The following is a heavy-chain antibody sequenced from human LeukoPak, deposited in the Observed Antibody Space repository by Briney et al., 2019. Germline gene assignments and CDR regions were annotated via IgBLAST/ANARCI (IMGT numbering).Heavy chain of an antibody. V-gene: IGHV3-11*01. CDR3: AGPIFGVVRDY. CDR1: GFTFSDYY. CDR2: ISSSGRII. J-gene: IGHJ4*02. Sequence: GGSLRLSCAASGFTFSDYYMSWIRQAPGKGLEWVSYISSSGRIIYYADSVKGRFTISRDNAKNSLFLQMSSLRAEDTAVYYCAGPIFGVVRDYWGQGTLVTVSS. D-gene: IGHD3-3*01.